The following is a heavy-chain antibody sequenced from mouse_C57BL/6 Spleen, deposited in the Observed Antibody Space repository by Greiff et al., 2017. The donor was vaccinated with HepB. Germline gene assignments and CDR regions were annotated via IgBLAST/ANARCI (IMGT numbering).Heavy chain of an antibody. J-gene: IGHJ2*01. CDR1: GFSLTSYA. V-gene: IGHV2-9-1*01. D-gene: IGHD2-4*01. CDR3: ARDRDYDWGDYFDY. Sequence: QVQLKESGPGLVAPSQSLSITCTVSGFSLTSYAISWVRQTPGKGLEWLGVIWTGGGTNYNSALKYRLSTSKDNSRSQVFLKRNSMQTDDTARYYGARDRDYDWGDYFDYWGQGTTLTVSS. CDR2: IWTGGGT.